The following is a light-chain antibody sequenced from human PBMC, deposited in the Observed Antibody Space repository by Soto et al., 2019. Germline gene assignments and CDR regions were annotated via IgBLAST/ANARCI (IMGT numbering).Light chain of an antibody. CDR1: SSNIGNNY. CDR3: ETWDSSLSVL. Sequence: QSVLTQPPSVSAATGQKVTISCSGSSSNIGNNYVSWYQQPPGTAPKLLIYDNNKRPSGIPDRFSGSKSGTSATLGITGLQTGDEADYFCETWDSSLSVLFGGGTQLTVL. J-gene: IGLJ2*01. V-gene: IGLV1-51*01. CDR2: DNN.